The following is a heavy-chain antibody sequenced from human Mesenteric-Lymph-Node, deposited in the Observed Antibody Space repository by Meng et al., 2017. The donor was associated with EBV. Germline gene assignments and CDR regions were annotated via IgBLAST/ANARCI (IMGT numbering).Heavy chain of an antibody. Sequence: GQVLGSGGGLVEPGGSLRLSCAVSGFSFNIFDMNWVRQAPGRGLEWVSGISGSGGTTYYADSVKGRFSISRDNSGNTVSLQMNSLRVEDTAVYYCSNLPYNYWGQGTLVTVSS. CDR1: GFSFNIFD. CDR3: SNLPYNY. J-gene: IGHJ4*02. D-gene: IGHD5-24*01. CDR2: ISGSGGTT. V-gene: IGHV3-23*01.